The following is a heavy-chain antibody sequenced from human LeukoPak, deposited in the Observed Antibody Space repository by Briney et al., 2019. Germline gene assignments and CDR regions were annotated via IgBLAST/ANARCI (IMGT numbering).Heavy chain of an antibody. Sequence: ASVKVSCKASGYTFTSYAMHWVRQAPGQRLEWMGWISAYNGNTNYAQKLQGRVTITADESTSTAYMQLSSLRSEDTAVYYCARGLAAAAAVTFDYWGQGTLVTVSS. CDR1: GYTFTSYA. CDR3: ARGLAAAAAVTFDY. CDR2: ISAYNGNT. D-gene: IGHD6-13*01. J-gene: IGHJ4*02. V-gene: IGHV1-3*01.